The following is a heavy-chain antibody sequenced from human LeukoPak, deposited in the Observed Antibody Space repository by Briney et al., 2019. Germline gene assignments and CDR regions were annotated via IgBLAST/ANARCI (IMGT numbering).Heavy chain of an antibody. CDR3: VGRYCSSTSCYDDY. CDR2: IYYSGST. CDR1: GGSISSSSNF. J-gene: IGHJ4*02. D-gene: IGHD2-2*01. V-gene: IGHV4-61*05. Sequence: TPSETLSLTCTVSGGSISSSSNFWGWIRQPPGKGLEWIGYIYYSGSTNYNPSLKSRVTISVDTSKNQFSLKLSSVTAADTAVYYCVGRYCSSTSCYDDYWGQGTLVTVSS.